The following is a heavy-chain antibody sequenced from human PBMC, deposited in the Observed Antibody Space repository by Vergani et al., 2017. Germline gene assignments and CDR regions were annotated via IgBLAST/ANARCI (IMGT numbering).Heavy chain of an antibody. D-gene: IGHD1-26*01. CDR2: SSGSGGSI. CDR1: GFTFSSYA. CDR3: VKVVGSYFDD. J-gene: IGHJ4*02. Sequence: EVQLVESGGGLVKPGGSLRLSCAASGFTFSSYAMSWVRQAPGKGLEWVSGSSGSGGSILFADSVKGRFTLSRDDSKSTLLLQMNSLKVEDTAVYYCVKVVGSYFDDWGQGTLVTVSS. V-gene: IGHV3-23*04.